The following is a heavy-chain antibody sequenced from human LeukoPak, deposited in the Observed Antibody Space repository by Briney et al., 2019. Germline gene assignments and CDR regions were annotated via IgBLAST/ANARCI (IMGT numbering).Heavy chain of an antibody. Sequence: SETLSLTCTVSGGSISSGGYYWSWIRQHPGKGLEWIGYIYYSGSTYYNPSLKSRVTISADTSKNQFSLKLSSVTAADTAVYYCARACSAAGNFVYWGQGTLVTVSS. D-gene: IGHD6-13*01. CDR1: GGSISSGGYY. J-gene: IGHJ4*02. CDR2: IYYSGST. V-gene: IGHV4-31*03. CDR3: ARACSAAGNFVY.